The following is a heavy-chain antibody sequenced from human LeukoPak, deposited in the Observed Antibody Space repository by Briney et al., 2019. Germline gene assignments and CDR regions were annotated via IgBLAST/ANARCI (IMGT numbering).Heavy chain of an antibody. CDR1: GYTFTGYY. D-gene: IGHD6-19*01. Sequence: ASVKVSCKASGYTFTGYYMHWVRQAPGQGLEWMGWINPNSGGTNYAQKFQGRVTMTRDTSISTAYMELRSLRSDDTAVYYCARRQYSSGWYHFDYWGQGTLVTVSS. CDR3: ARRQYSSGWYHFDY. CDR2: INPNSGGT. V-gene: IGHV1-2*02. J-gene: IGHJ4*02.